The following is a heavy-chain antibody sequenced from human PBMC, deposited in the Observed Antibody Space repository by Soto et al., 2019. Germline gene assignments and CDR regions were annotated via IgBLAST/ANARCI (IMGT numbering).Heavy chain of an antibody. CDR2: IKSKTDGGTT. J-gene: IGHJ6*02. D-gene: IGHD2-2*01. Sequence: EVQLVESGGGLVKPGGSLRLSCAASGFTFSNAWMNWVRQAPGKGLEWVGRIKSKTDGGTTDYAAPVKGRFTISRDDSKNTLYLQMNSLKTEDTAVYYCTTDPRYCISTSCSRWPYYYGMDVWGQGTTVTVSS. V-gene: IGHV3-15*07. CDR1: GFTFSNAW. CDR3: TTDPRYCISTSCSRWPYYYGMDV.